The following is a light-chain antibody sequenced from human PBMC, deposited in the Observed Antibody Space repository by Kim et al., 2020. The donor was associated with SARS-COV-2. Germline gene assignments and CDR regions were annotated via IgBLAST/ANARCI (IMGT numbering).Light chain of an antibody. V-gene: IGKV3-11*01. CDR3: LQRNHWPLT. CDR2: DAS. CDR1: QGVSTD. J-gene: IGKJ4*01. Sequence: LSPGERAPLACRASQGVSTDLSWYQQKPVQAPRLLISDASDRATGIPARFGGSGFGTDFTLTISSLGPEDSAVYYCLQRNHWPLTFGGGTKVDIK.